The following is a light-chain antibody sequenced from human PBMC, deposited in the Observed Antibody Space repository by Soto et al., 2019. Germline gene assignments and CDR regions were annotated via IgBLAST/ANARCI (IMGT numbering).Light chain of an antibody. CDR2: EVS. Sequence: QSVLTQPASVSGSPGQSITISCTGTGSDVGGYKYVSWYQQHPGKAPKLMIYEVSNRPSGVSNRFSGSKSGNTASLTISGLQAEDEADYYCISYTSTNTRVFGGGTKVTVL. V-gene: IGLV2-14*03. CDR1: GSDVGGYKY. CDR3: ISYTSTNTRV. J-gene: IGLJ2*01.